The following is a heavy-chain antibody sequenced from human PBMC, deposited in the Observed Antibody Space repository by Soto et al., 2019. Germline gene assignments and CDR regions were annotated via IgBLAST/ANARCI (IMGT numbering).Heavy chain of an antibody. J-gene: IGHJ6*02. CDR2: ISYDGSNK. Sequence: QVQLVESGGGVVQPGRSLRLSCAASGFTFSSYAMHWVRQAPGKGLEWVAVISYDGSNKYYADSVKGRFTSSRYNSKNTLYLQMNSLRAEDRAVYYCARSPDNSCWHYYGMDVWGQGTTVTVSS. CDR1: GFTFSSYA. D-gene: IGHD6-19*01. V-gene: IGHV3-30-3*01. CDR3: ARSPDNSCWHYYGMDV.